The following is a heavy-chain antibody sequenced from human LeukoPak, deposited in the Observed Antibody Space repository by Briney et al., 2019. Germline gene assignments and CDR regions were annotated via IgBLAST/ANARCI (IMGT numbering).Heavy chain of an antibody. Sequence: ASVKVSCKASGYTFTGHAMHWVRQPPGQRLEWVGWINAGNGDTKYSQKFQGRLTITGDTSASAAYMELTSLRSEDAAVYYCARGSSSWPYYLDYWGQGTLVTVSS. V-gene: IGHV1-3*01. D-gene: IGHD6-13*01. J-gene: IGHJ4*02. CDR1: GYTFTGHA. CDR2: INAGNGDT. CDR3: ARGSSSWPYYLDY.